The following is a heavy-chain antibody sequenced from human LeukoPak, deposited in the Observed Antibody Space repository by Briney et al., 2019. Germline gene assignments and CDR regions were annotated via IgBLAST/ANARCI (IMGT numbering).Heavy chain of an antibody. D-gene: IGHD4-11*01. Sequence: SETLSLTCTVSGGSISSSYWSWIRQPPGKGLEWIGNIYYSGSTSYNPSLKSRVTISVDTSKNQFSLKLNSGTAADTAVYYCARQGPLTTAVTTRTNPFDYWGQGTLVTVSS. CDR1: GGSISSSY. V-gene: IGHV4-59*08. CDR2: IYYSGST. J-gene: IGHJ4*02. CDR3: ARQGPLTTAVTTRTNPFDY.